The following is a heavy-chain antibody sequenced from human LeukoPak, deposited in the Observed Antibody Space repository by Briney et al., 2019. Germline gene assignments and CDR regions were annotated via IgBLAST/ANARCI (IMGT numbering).Heavy chain of an antibody. CDR3: AKGGFLEWLLPFDY. V-gene: IGHV3-9*01. Sequence: GGSLRLSCAASGFTFDDYAMHWVRQAPGKGLEWVSGISWNSGSIGYADSVKGRFTIPRDNAKNSLYLQMNSLRAEDTALYYCAKGGFLEWLLPFDYWGQGTLVTVSS. D-gene: IGHD3-3*01. CDR1: GFTFDDYA. CDR2: ISWNSGSI. J-gene: IGHJ4*02.